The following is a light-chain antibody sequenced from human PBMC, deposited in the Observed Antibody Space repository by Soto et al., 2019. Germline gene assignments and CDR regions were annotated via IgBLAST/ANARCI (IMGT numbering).Light chain of an antibody. CDR1: QSVSSN. J-gene: IGKJ1*01. V-gene: IGKV3-15*01. CDR3: QQYNNWPDT. CDR2: GAS. Sequence: EIVMPQSPATLSVSPGERATLSCRASQSVSSNLAWYQQKPGQAPRLLIYGASTRATGIPARFSGSGSGTEFTLTISSLQSEDFAVYYCQQYNNWPDTFGQGTKVEIK.